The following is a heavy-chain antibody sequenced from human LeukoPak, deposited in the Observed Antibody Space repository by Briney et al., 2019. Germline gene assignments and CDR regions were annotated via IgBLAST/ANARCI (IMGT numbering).Heavy chain of an antibody. CDR2: ISSSDSTI. CDR3: ARADCSSTSCYELDY. V-gene: IGHV3-11*04. D-gene: IGHD2-2*01. CDR1: GFTFSDYY. Sequence: GGSLRLSCAGFGFTFSDYYMSWIRQAPGKGLEWVSYISSSDSTIYYTDSVKGRFTISRDNAKNSLYLQMNSLRADDTAVYYCARADCSSTSCYELDYWGQGTLVTVSS. J-gene: IGHJ4*02.